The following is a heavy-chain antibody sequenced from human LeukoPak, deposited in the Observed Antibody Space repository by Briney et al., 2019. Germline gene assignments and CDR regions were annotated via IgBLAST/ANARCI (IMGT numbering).Heavy chain of an antibody. V-gene: IGHV3-21*04. Sequence: PGGSLRLSCAASGFTFSSYSMNWVRQAPGKGLEWVSSLSSSSSYIYYADSLKGRFTISRDNSKNTLYLQMNSLGAEDTAVYYCASNYYDSSGYTYWGQGTLVTVSS. CDR2: LSSSSSYI. CDR3: ASNYYDSSGYTY. CDR1: GFTFSSYS. D-gene: IGHD3-22*01. J-gene: IGHJ4*02.